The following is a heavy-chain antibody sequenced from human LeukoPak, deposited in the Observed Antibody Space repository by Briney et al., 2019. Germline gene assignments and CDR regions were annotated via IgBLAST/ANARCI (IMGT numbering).Heavy chain of an antibody. CDR3: ARDRWSASTYDY. CDR1: GFTFSSSA. V-gene: IGHV3-21*01. J-gene: IGHJ4*02. D-gene: IGHD3-3*01. CDR2: INNVGSHI. Sequence: GGSLRLSCAASGFTFSSSAMNWVRQAPGKGLEWVSSINNVGSHIYYADSVKGRFTISRDNAKNSLYLQMNSVRAEDTAIYYCARDRWSASTYDYWGQGALVTVSS.